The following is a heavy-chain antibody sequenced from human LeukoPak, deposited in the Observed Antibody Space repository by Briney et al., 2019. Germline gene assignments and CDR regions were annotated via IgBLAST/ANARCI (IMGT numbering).Heavy chain of an antibody. J-gene: IGHJ3*01. V-gene: IGHV3-74*01. CDR2: ITSDGSST. CDR1: GFTFSSFW. Sequence: GGSLRLSCAASGFTFSSFWMHWVRQPSGKGLVWVSRITSDGSSTRSADSVRGRFTISRDNAKNTLYLQMDSLRAEDSAIYYCAREFSPEDAFDLWGQGTRVTVSS. D-gene: IGHD1-14*01. CDR3: AREFSPEDAFDL.